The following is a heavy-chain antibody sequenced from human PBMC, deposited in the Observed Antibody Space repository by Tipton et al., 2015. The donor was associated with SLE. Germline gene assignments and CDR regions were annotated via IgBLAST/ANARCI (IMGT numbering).Heavy chain of an antibody. CDR1: GGSFSGYY. D-gene: IGHD2-21*01. CDR3: ARLSQSEHIVVRFDY. J-gene: IGHJ4*02. V-gene: IGHV4-34*01. Sequence: TLSLTCAVYGGSFSGYYWSWIRQPPGKGLEWIGSIYYSGSTYYNPSLKSRFTISVDTSKNQFSLKLSSVTAADTAVYYCARLSQSEHIVVRFDYWGQGTLVTVSS. CDR2: IYYSGST.